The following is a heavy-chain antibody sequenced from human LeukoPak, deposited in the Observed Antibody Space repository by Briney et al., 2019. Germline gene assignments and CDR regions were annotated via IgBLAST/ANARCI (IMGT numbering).Heavy chain of an antibody. Sequence: GGSLRLSCAASGFTFSSFAINWVRQAPGKGLEWVSVITGSGSGADYADSVKGRFTISRDNSQNTVHLQMNSLRSEDTAVYYCARPSLHDYGDWRFDYWGQGTLVTVSS. CDR1: GFTFSSFA. J-gene: IGHJ4*02. D-gene: IGHD4-17*01. V-gene: IGHV3-23*01. CDR3: ARPSLHDYGDWRFDY. CDR2: ITGSGSGA.